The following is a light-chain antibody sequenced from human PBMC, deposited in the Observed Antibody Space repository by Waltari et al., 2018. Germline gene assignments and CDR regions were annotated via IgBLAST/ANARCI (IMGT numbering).Light chain of an antibody. CDR1: QGISSW. CDR3: QQAASFPLT. CDR2: AAS. Sequence: DIQMTQSPSSVSASVGARVTIPCRASQGISSWLAWYQQKPGRAPNLLIYAASSLQSGVPARFSGSGSGTEFTLTISSLQPDDFATYYCQQAASFPLTFGGGTKVEIK. V-gene: IGKV1-12*01. J-gene: IGKJ4*01.